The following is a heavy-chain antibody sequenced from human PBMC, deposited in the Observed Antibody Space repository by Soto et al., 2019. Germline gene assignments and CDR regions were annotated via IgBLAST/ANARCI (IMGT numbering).Heavy chain of an antibody. CDR2: ISAYNGNT. V-gene: IGHV1-18*01. J-gene: IGHJ4*02. CDR1: GYTFTSYG. Sequence: ASVKVSCKASGYTFTSYGISWVRQAPGQGLEWMGWISAYNGNTNYAQKLQGRVTMTTDTSTSTAYMELSRLRSDDTAVYYCAYSSGYYFFDYWGQGTLVTVSS. CDR3: AYSSGYYFFDY. D-gene: IGHD3-22*01.